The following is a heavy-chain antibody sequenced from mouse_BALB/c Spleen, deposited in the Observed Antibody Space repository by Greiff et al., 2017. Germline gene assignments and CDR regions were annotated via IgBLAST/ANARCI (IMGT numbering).Heavy chain of an antibody. CDR2: IYPGDGDT. CDR1: GYTFTSYW. Sequence: VQLQQSGAELARPGASVKLSCKASGYTFTSYWMQWVKQRPGQGLEWIGAIYPGDGDTRYTQKFKGKATLTADKSSSTAYMQLSTLASEDSAVYYCARSEEGDYWGQGTSVTVSS. J-gene: IGHJ4*01. CDR3: ARSEEGDY. V-gene: IGHV1-87*01.